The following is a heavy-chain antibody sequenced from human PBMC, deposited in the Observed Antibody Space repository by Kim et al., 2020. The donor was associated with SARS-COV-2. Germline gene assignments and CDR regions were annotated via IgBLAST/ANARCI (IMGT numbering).Heavy chain of an antibody. J-gene: IGHJ4*02. V-gene: IGHV4-61*01. CDR1: GGSVTSGTYY. CDR3: ARLHQALDY. CDR2: IHYSGPI. Sequence: SETLSLTCTVSGGSVTSGTYYWTWIRQSPSKGLEWIGYIHYSGPINYNPSLKSRVTMSVDTSKNQFSLKLTSVTPADTAVYYCARLHQALDYWGQGPLVT. D-gene: IGHD2-2*01.